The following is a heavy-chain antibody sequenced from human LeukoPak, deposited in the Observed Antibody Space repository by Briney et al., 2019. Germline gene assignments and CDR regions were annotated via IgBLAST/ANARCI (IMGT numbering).Heavy chain of an antibody. V-gene: IGHV1-18*01. CDR3: ASGASPRSSGWYWDWFDP. Sequence: ASVKVSCKASGYAFTSYGISWVRQAPGQGLEWMGWISAYNGNTNYAPKLQGRVTMTTDTSTSTAYMQLRSLRSDDTAVYYCASGASPRSSGWYWDWFDPWGQGTLVTVSS. D-gene: IGHD6-19*01. CDR1: GYAFTSYG. J-gene: IGHJ5*02. CDR2: ISAYNGNT.